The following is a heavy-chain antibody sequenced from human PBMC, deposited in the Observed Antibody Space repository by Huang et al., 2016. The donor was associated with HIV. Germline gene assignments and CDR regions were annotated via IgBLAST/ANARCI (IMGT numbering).Heavy chain of an antibody. D-gene: IGHD3-22*01. CDR2: INSEGSSS. Sequence: EVQLVESGGGLVQPGGSLRLSCAASGFTFSSYWMHWVRQAPGKGGVWVERINSEGSSSGDEDAVKGRFTISRDNAKNTLYLQMNSLRAEDTAVYYCVRDPRIQSWLNYFDYWGQGTLVSVSS. CDR1: GFTFSSYW. J-gene: IGHJ4*02. CDR3: VRDPRIQSWLNYFDY. V-gene: IGHV3-74*01.